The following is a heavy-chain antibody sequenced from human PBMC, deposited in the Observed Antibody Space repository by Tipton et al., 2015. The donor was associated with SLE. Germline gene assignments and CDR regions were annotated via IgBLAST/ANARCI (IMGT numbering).Heavy chain of an antibody. V-gene: IGHV1-18*01. CDR2: ISAYNGNT. J-gene: IGHJ4*02. D-gene: IGHD2-15*01. CDR1: GYTFTSYG. Sequence: QLVQSGAEVKKPGASVKVSCKASGYTFTSYGISWVRQAPGQGLEWMGWISAYNGNTNFAQNLQGRVTMTTDTSTSTAYMELRSLRSDDTAVYYCARDGEAGYCSGGSCYGGFDYWGQGTLVTVSS. CDR3: ARDGEAGYCSGGSCYGGFDY.